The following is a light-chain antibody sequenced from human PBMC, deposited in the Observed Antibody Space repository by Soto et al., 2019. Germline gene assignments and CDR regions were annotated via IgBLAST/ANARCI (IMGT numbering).Light chain of an antibody. CDR3: QMYNIDPRM. CDR2: AAS. J-gene: IGKJ1*01. Sequence: DIQMTPSPSTLSASVGDTVTVTCRAGQSFSGWLAWYQQKPGKVPELLIFAASTLRSGVPSRFSGSGSGTDFTLTISSLQPEDVATYYCQMYNIDPRMFGQGTKVDIK. V-gene: IGKV1-27*01. CDR1: QSFSGW.